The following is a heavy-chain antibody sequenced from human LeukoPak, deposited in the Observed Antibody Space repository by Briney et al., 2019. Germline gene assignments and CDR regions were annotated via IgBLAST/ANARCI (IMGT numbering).Heavy chain of an antibody. Sequence: SETLSLTCAVSGASITSSHWWSWARQPPGKGLEWIGEIHDSGTTNYKPSLKSRVTFSVDTSKNQFSLKLNSVTAADTAVYYCARGGDYGDLRYFDYWGQGTLVTVSS. CDR2: IHDSGTT. CDR3: ARGGDYGDLRYFDY. D-gene: IGHD4-17*01. V-gene: IGHV4-4*02. CDR1: GASITSSHW. J-gene: IGHJ4*02.